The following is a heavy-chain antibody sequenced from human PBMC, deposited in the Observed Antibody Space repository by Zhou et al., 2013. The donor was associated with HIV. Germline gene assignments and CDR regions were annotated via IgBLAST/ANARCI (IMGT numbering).Heavy chain of an antibody. J-gene: IGHJ3*02. CDR3: AREMGSDDAFDI. Sequence: QGHLVQSGAEVKNPGASVKVSCKASGYTFTGYYMHWVRQAPGQGLEWMGWINPNSGGTNYAQKFQGRVTMTRDTSISTAYMELSRLRSDDTAVYYCAREMGSDDAFDIWGQGTMVTVSS. CDR2: INPNSGGT. V-gene: IGHV1-2*02. D-gene: IGHD2-8*01. CDR1: GYTFTGYY.